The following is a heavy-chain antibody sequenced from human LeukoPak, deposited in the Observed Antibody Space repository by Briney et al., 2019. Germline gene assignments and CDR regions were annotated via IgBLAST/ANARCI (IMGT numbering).Heavy chain of an antibody. Sequence: GGSLRLSCAASGFTFSSYSMNWVRQAPGKGLEWVSSISSSSSYIYYADSVKGRFTISRDNAENSLYLQMNSLRAEDTAVYYCARVSVDTAMVTPSGFDYWGQGTLVTVSS. V-gene: IGHV3-21*01. J-gene: IGHJ4*02. CDR3: ARVSVDTAMVTPSGFDY. CDR2: ISSSSSYI. D-gene: IGHD5-18*01. CDR1: GFTFSSYS.